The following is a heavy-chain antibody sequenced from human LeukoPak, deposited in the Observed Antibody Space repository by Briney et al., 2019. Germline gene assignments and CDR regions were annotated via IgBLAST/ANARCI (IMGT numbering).Heavy chain of an antibody. J-gene: IGHJ4*02. D-gene: IGHD3-22*01. CDR2: INPSGGST. Sequence: ASVKVSCKASGYTFTGYYMRWVRQAPGQGLEWMGIINPSGGSTSYAQKFQGRVTMNRDTSTSTVYMELSSLISEDTAVYYGARDSRSSGSLDYWGQGTLVTVSS. CDR3: ARDSRSSGSLDY. CDR1: GYTFTGYY. V-gene: IGHV1-46*01.